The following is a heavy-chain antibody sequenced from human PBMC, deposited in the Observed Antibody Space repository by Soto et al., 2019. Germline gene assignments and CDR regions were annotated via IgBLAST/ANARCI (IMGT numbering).Heavy chain of an antibody. J-gene: IGHJ4*02. CDR1: GFTFSSYG. Sequence: GGSLRLSCAASGFTFSSYGMHWVRQAPGKGLEWVAVIWYDGSNKYYADSVKGRFTISRDNSKNTLYLQMNSLRAEDTAVYYCARNLRLGELSLSPLYYFDYWGQGTLVTVSS. V-gene: IGHV3-33*01. D-gene: IGHD3-16*02. CDR2: IWYDGSNK. CDR3: ARNLRLGELSLSPLYYFDY.